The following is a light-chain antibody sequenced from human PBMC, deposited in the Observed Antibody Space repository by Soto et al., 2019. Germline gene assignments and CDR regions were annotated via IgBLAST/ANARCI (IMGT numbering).Light chain of an antibody. J-gene: IGLJ1*01. CDR2: EVS. CDR1: SSDVGGYNY. Sequence: QSALTQPASGSGSPGQLITISCTGTSSDVGGYNYVSWYQQHPGKAPKLMIYEVSNRPSGVSNRFSGSKSGNTASLTISGLQAEDEADYYCSSYTSSSTLYVFGTGSKVTVL. CDR3: SSYTSSSTLYV. V-gene: IGLV2-14*01.